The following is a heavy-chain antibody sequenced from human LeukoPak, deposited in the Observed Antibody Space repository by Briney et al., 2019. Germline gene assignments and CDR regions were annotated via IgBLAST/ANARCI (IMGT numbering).Heavy chain of an antibody. CDR3: ARVFRRSQHPFDP. CDR1: GYTFTGYY. J-gene: IGHJ5*02. CDR2: INPNSGGT. D-gene: IGHD1-14*01. Sequence: ASVKVSCKASGYTFTGYYMHWVRQAPGQGLEWMGWINPNSGGTNYAQKFQGRVTMTRGTSISTAYMELSGLRSDDTAVYYCARVFRRSQHPFDPWGQGTLVAVSS. V-gene: IGHV1-2*02.